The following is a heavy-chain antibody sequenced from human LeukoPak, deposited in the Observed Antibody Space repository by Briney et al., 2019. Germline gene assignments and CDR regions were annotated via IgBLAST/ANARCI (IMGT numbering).Heavy chain of an antibody. J-gene: IGHJ2*01. CDR2: IHDSGST. V-gene: IGHV4-59*08. Sequence: PSETLSLTCIDSGGYISSSFWSWIRQPPGKGLEWLGNIHDSGSTNFSPSLKSRVTISVDTSKNQFSLKLSSVPAADTAVYYCARHVGHYDGSGYYYDWYFDLWGRDTLVTVSS. CDR1: GGYISSSF. D-gene: IGHD3-22*01. CDR3: ARHVGHYDGSGYYYDWYFDL.